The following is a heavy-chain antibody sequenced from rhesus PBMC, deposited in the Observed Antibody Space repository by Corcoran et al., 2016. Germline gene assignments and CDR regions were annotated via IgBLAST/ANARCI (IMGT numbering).Heavy chain of an antibody. CDR1: GFTFSDYY. CDR3: ARKLRGYAFDF. Sequence: EVQLVESGGGLVQPGGSLRLSCAASGFTFSDYYMSWVRQDTGKGPEWVGFIRNKANGGTAKYAAYVKGRFTISRDDSKSIASLQMNSLKTEDTAVYYCARKLRGYAFDFWGQGLRVTVSS. J-gene: IGHJ3*01. V-gene: IGHV3S22*01. CDR2: IRNKANGGTA. D-gene: IGHD1-1*01.